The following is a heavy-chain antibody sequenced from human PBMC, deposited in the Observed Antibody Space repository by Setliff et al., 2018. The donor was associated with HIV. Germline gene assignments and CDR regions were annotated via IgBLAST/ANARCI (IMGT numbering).Heavy chain of an antibody. V-gene: IGHV1-69*13. CDR3: ARRRNYDSSGYGDYYYYMDV. Sequence: ASAKVSCKASGGTFSSYPISWVRQAPGQGLEWMGGIIPIFGTTHYAQKFQGRVTVTADESTSTAYMQLSSLRSDDTAVYYCARRRNYDSSGYGDYYYYMDVWSKGTTVTVSS. D-gene: IGHD3-22*01. CDR2: IIPIFGTT. J-gene: IGHJ6*03. CDR1: GGTFSSYP.